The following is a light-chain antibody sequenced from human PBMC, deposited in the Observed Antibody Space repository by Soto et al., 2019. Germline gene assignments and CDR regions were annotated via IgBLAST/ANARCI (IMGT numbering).Light chain of an antibody. CDR3: HQYGNCPLT. J-gene: IGKJ4*01. CDR2: GAS. Sequence: EILLTQSPATLSVSPGERATISCRASQSVGDILAWYQQKPGQGPRLLIYGASSMSTGIPSRFSGSGSGTELTLTISSRQSEDFAVSYCHQYGNCPLTFGRGTKVEIK. CDR1: QSVGDI. V-gene: IGKV3-15*01.